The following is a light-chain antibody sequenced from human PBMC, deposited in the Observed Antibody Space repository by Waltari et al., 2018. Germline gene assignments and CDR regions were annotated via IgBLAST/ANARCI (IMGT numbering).Light chain of an antibody. CDR3: GAGDSSLSIVL. CDR2: DNN. V-gene: IGLV1-51*01. J-gene: IGLJ2*01. Sequence: QSVLTQRPSVSAAAGQKVTIPCSGSSSTIGQNSVSWYQQPPGTAPKLLIYDNNKRPSGIPDRFSGSKSGTSATLGITGLQTGDEADYYCGAGDSSLSIVLFGGGTKLTVL. CDR1: SSTIGQNS.